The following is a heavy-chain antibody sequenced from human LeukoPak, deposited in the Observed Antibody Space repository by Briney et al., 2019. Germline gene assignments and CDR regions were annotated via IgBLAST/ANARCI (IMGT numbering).Heavy chain of an antibody. D-gene: IGHD7-27*01. CDR2: TRHDEDGK. Sequence: GGSLRLSCAASGFSFSSYGLYWVRQAPGKGLDWVAFTRHDEDGKYYADSVKGRFTISRDNSQNTLYLQMTSLRADDTAVYYCAKGISNWANLDYWGQGTLVTVSS. J-gene: IGHJ4*02. CDR3: AKGISNWANLDY. CDR1: GFSFSSYG. V-gene: IGHV3-30*02.